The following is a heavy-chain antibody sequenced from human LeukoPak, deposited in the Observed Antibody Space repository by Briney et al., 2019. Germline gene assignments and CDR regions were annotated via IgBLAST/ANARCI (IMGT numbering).Heavy chain of an antibody. V-gene: IGHV3-23*01. CDR2: ISDSGGSN. CDR1: GFTFRSYA. J-gene: IGHJ6*02. Sequence: GGSLRLSCAASGFTFRSYAMSWVRQSPGKGLEWVSAISDSGGSNYCGSSLKGHFANSRYNSYNKLYLQMISLKAEDTAVYYCAKDQGDSSGDLGYDYYYGMDVWGQGTTVTVSS. CDR3: AKDQGDSSGDLGYDYYYGMDV. D-gene: IGHD3-22*01.